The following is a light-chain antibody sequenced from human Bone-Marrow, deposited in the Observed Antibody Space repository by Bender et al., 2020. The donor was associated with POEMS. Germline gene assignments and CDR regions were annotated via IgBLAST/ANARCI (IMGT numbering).Light chain of an antibody. Sequence: SYELTQPPSVSVSPGQTATITCSGEKLGEEYACWYQQKPGQSPVVVIYQDTKRPSGIPERFSGSKSGNTASLTISGLQAEDEGNWYCCSYRVSGNLVFGGGTKVTVL. J-gene: IGLJ2*01. CDR3: CSYRVSGNLV. V-gene: IGLV3-1*01. CDR2: QDT. CDR1: KLGEEY.